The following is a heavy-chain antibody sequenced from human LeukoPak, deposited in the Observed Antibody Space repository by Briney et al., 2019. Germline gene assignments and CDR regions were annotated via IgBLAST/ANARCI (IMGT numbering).Heavy chain of an antibody. CDR3: ARDSVSSSYGYSY. Sequence: ASVKVSCKASGYTFTGYYMHWVRQAPGQGLEWMGWINPNSGGTNYAQKFQGRVTMTRDTSISTAYMELSRLRSGDTAVYYCARDSVSSSYGYSYWGQGTLVTVSS. V-gene: IGHV1-2*02. CDR1: GYTFTGYY. D-gene: IGHD5-18*01. J-gene: IGHJ4*02. CDR2: INPNSGGT.